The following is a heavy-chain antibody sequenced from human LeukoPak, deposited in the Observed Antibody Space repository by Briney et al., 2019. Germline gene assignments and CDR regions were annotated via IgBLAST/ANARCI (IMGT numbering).Heavy chain of an antibody. D-gene: IGHD6-25*01. J-gene: IGHJ4*02. CDR3: ARGTAAGVSSPNY. CDR2: INPNSGGT. Sequence: ASVKVSCKASGYTFTGYYMHWVRQAPGQGLEWMGWINPNSGGTNYAQEFRGRVTMTRDTSISTAYMELSRLSSDDTAVYYCARGTAAGVSSPNYWGQGTLVTVSS. V-gene: IGHV1-2*02. CDR1: GYTFTGYY.